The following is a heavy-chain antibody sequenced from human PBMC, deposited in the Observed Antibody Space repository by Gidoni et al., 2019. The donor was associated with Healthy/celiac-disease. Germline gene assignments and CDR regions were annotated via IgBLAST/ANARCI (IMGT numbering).Heavy chain of an antibody. V-gene: IGHV3-21*01. D-gene: IGHD4-17*01. Sequence: EVQLLEYGGGLVKPGGSLGLSCAASGFTFSSFSMNWVRQALGKGLEWVSSISSSSSYIYCGDSVKGRFTIARDNAKNSLYLQMNGQRAEDTAVYYCARGGGYGDSYWGQGTLVTVSS. CDR2: ISSSSSYI. CDR3: ARGGGYGDSY. J-gene: IGHJ4*02. CDR1: GFTFSSFS.